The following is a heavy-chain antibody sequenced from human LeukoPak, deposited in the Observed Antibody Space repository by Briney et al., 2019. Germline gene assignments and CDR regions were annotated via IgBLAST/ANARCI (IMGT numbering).Heavy chain of an antibody. J-gene: IGHJ4*02. Sequence: ASVKISCKVSGYTFSDYYMHWVQQAPGKGLEWMGLVDPEDGETIYAEKFQGRVTITADTSTDTAYMELSSLRSEDTAVCYCATLSSGYYFDYWGQGTLVTVSS. CDR2: VDPEDGET. CDR3: ATLSSGYYFDY. V-gene: IGHV1-69-2*01. CDR1: GYTFSDYY. D-gene: IGHD3-22*01.